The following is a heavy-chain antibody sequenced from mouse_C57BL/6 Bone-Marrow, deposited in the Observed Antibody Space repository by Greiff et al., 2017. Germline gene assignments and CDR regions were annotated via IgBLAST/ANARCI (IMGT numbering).Heavy chain of an antibody. CDR1: GYTFTSYG. CDR3: ARRATVVATRAWFAY. D-gene: IGHD1-1*01. Sequence: VQLQQSGAELARPGASVKLSCKASGYTFTSYGISWVKQRTGQGLEWIGEIYPRSGNTYYNEKFKGKATLTADKSSSTAYMELRSLTSEDSAVYFCARRATVVATRAWFAYWGQGNLVTVSA. V-gene: IGHV1-81*01. CDR2: IYPRSGNT. J-gene: IGHJ3*01.